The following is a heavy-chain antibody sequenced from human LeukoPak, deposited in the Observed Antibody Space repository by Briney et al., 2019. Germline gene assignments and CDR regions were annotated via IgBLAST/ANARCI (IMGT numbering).Heavy chain of an antibody. D-gene: IGHD3-10*01. CDR3: AKRGVVIRGLLVIGLHTEAYYFDS. V-gene: IGHV3-23*01. J-gene: IGHJ4*02. CDR1: GFTFSSYA. Sequence: GGSLRLSCAASGFTFSSYAMSWVRQAPGKGLEWVSAISSGGDSTHYADSVKGRFTISRDNSKNTLYLQMSSLRAEDTAVYYCAKRGVVIRGLLVIGLHTEAYYFDSWGQGILVTVSS. CDR2: ISSGGDST.